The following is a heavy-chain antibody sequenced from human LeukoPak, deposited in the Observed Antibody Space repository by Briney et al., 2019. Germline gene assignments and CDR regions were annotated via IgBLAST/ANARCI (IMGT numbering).Heavy chain of an antibody. CDR2: ISGTGGST. J-gene: IGHJ4*02. Sequence: PGGSLRLSCAASGFTFSTYAMNWVRQAPGKGLEWVAGISGTGGSTYYADSVKGRFTISRDNSKNTLYLQMNSLRAEDTAVYYCAKKRNEFWSSYPDFDYWRQGTLVTVSS. CDR3: AKKRNEFWSSYPDFDY. CDR1: GFTFSTYA. D-gene: IGHD3-3*01. V-gene: IGHV3-23*01.